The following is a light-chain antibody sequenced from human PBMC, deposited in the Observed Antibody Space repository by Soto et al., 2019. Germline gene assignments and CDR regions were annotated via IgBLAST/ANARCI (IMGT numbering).Light chain of an antibody. J-gene: IGKJ1*01. CDR1: QSISSW. V-gene: IGKV1-5*03. Sequence: DIQLTQSPSFLSGSVGDRVTITCRASQSISSWLAWYQQKPGKAPKLLIYKASSLESGVPPRFSGSGSGTDFTLAISSLQPEDSATYYCLQDINFPWTFGQGTKVDIK. CDR2: KAS. CDR3: LQDINFPWT.